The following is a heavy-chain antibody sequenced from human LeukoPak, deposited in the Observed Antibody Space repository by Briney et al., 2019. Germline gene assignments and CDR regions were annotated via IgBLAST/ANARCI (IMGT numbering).Heavy chain of an antibody. Sequence: SQTLSLTCTVSGGSISSGGYYWSWIRQPPGKGLEWIGTIHYSGSTYYNPSLKTRVTISADTSKNQFSLKLSSVTAADMAVYYCARQGRIIVVAASGGWFDPWGQGTLVTVSS. D-gene: IGHD2-15*01. V-gene: IGHV4-39*01. CDR2: IHYSGST. J-gene: IGHJ5*02. CDR1: GGSISSGGYY. CDR3: ARQGRIIVVAASGGWFDP.